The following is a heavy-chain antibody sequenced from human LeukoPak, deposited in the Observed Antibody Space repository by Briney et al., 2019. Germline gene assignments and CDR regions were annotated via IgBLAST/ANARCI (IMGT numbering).Heavy chain of an antibody. CDR3: AKKPPVYDTALGMDV. Sequence: PGAPLRLSCAASGFTFSSYTMSWVRQAPGKGLEWVSAISGSGGSTYYADSVKGRFTISRDNSKNTLYLQMNSLRAEDTAVYYCAKKPPVYDTALGMDVWGQGTTVTVSS. D-gene: IGHD3-22*01. CDR2: ISGSGGST. CDR1: GFTFSSYT. V-gene: IGHV3-23*01. J-gene: IGHJ6*02.